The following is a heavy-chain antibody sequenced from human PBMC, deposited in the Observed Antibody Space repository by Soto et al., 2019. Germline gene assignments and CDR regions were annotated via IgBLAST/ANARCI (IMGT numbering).Heavy chain of an antibody. J-gene: IGHJ3*02. CDR3: ARGLRGYSGYDSTNAFDI. D-gene: IGHD5-12*01. CDR1: GFTFSSYA. V-gene: IGHV3-30-3*01. Sequence: VQLLESGGGLVQPGGSLRLSCAASGFTFSSYAMHWVRQAPGKGLEWVAVISYDGSNKYYADSVKGRFTISRDNSKNTLYLQMNSLRAEDTAVYYCARGLRGYSGYDSTNAFDIWGQGTMVTVSS. CDR2: ISYDGSNK.